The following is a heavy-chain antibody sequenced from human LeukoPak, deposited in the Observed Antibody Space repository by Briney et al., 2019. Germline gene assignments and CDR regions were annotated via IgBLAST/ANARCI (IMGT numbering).Heavy chain of an antibody. CDR1: GFTFSSYS. J-gene: IGHJ4*02. Sequence: GGSLRLSCAASGFTFSSYSMNWVRQAPGKGLEWVSYISSTSSTINYADSVKGRFTISRDNAKNSLYLKMNSLRAEDTAAYYCAKGYYFDILSGYSSLDSWGQGTLVTVSS. CDR2: ISSTSSTI. CDR3: AKGYYFDILSGYSSLDS. D-gene: IGHD3-9*01. V-gene: IGHV3-48*01.